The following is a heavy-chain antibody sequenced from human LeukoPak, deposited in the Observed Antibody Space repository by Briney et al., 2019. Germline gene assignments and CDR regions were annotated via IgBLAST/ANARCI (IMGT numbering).Heavy chain of an antibody. CDR2: ISGSGGST. CDR1: GFTFSSYA. CDR3: AKSSIAARRGHFDY. V-gene: IGHV3-23*01. Sequence: GGSLRLSCAASGFTFSSYAMSWVRQAPGKGLEWVSAISGSGGSTYYADSVKGRFTISRDNSKNTLYLQMNSPRAEDTAVYYCAKSSIAARRGHFDYWGQGTLVTVSS. J-gene: IGHJ4*02. D-gene: IGHD6-6*01.